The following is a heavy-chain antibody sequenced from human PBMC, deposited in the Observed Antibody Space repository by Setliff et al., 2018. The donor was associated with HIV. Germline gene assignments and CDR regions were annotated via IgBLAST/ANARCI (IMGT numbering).Heavy chain of an antibody. D-gene: IGHD1-26*01. CDR3: ALASIVSTARWNH. V-gene: IGHV1-2*02. CDR2: INPNSGAT. J-gene: IGHJ5*02. Sequence: ASVKVSCKASGYTFSGYCLHWVRRAPGQGLEWMGWINPNSGATNYAQNFQGRVTMTRDTSISTAYMDLSSLTSDDTAVYYCALASIVSTARWNHWGRGTLVTVSS. CDR1: GYTFSGYC.